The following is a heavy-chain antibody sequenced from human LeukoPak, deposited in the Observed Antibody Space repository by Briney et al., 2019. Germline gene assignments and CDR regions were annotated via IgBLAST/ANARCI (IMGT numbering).Heavy chain of an antibody. Sequence: GTLRLSCAASGVTFSHAWMSWVCQAPAKGLEWGWRIKSKTDGGTTDYPSPVKGRFTISRDDSQDTLYLEMNSLKTEDTAVYYCTWVRGYIYARDPWSEGSLVTVCS. J-gene: IGHJ5*02. CDR3: TWVRGYIYARDP. CDR1: GVTFSHAW. V-gene: IGHV3-15*01. D-gene: IGHD5-18*01. CDR2: IKSKTDGGTT.